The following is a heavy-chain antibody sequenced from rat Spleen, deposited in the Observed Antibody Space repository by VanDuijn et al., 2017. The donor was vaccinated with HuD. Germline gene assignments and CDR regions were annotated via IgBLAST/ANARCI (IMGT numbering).Heavy chain of an antibody. Sequence: QVQLKESGPGLVQPSQTLSLTCTVSGFSLTSYDVHWVRQPPGKGLEWLGVMWSDGNTAYNSTLKSRLNINRDTSKSQVFLTMNSLQTDDTAVYYCFLSGEGYWGQGVMVTVSS. J-gene: IGHJ2*01. CDR3: FLSGEGY. CDR2: MWSDGNT. D-gene: IGHD1-1*01. V-gene: IGHV2-32*01. CDR1: GFSLTSYD.